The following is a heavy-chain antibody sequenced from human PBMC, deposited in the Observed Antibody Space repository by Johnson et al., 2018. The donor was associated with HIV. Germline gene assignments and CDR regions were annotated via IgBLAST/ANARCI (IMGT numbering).Heavy chain of an antibody. J-gene: IGHJ3*02. V-gene: IGHV3-30*02. CDR1: GFTFSSYG. CDR2: IRYDGSNK. Sequence: QVQLVESGGGVVQPGGSLRLSCAASGFTFSSYGMHWVRQAPGKGLEWVTFIRYDGSNKYYADSVKGRFTISRDNSKNTLYLQMSSLSAEDTAVYYCAKDLVVTAPGAFDIWGQGTMVTVSS. D-gene: IGHD2-21*02. CDR3: AKDLVVTAPGAFDI.